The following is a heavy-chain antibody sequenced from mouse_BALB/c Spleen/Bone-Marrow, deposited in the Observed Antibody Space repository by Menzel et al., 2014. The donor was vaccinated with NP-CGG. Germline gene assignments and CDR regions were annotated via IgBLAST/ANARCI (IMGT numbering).Heavy chain of an antibody. CDR3: TLYRFPPPGFAY. CDR2: IDPENGDT. D-gene: IGHD2-14*01. Sequence: EVQLQQSGAELVRSGASVKLSCTASGFNIKDYYMHWVKQRPEQGLEWIGWIDPENGDTEYAPKFQGKATMTADTSSNTAYLQLSSLTSEDTAVYYCTLYRFPPPGFAYWGQGTLVTVSA. CDR1: GFNIKDYY. J-gene: IGHJ3*01. V-gene: IGHV14-4*02.